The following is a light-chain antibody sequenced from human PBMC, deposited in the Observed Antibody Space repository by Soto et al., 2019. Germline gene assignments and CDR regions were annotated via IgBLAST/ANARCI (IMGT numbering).Light chain of an antibody. CDR1: QSIKSW. CDR2: EAS. Sequence: DIPTTQSPSTLSASVYDRVNLTCLASQSIKSWLAWYQQKPGKAPKLLIYEASSLESGVPSRFGGSGSGTEFTLTISSLQPDDFATYYCQQYNTFSWTVGHGTNVDI. V-gene: IGKV1-5*03. CDR3: QQYNTFSWT. J-gene: IGKJ1*01.